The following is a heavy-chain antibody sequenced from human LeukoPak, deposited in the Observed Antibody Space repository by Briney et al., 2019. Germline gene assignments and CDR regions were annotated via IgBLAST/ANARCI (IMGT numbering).Heavy chain of an antibody. V-gene: IGHV4-39*07. J-gene: IGHJ4*02. CDR1: GGSISSSSYY. CDR3: ATEPGIAARNDY. CDR2: IYYSGST. D-gene: IGHD6-6*01. Sequence: SETLSLTCTVSGGSISSSSYYWGWIRQPPGKGLEWIGSIYYSGSTYYNPSLKSRVTISVDTSKNQFSLKLSSVIAADTAVYCCATEPGIAARNDYWGQGTLVTVSS.